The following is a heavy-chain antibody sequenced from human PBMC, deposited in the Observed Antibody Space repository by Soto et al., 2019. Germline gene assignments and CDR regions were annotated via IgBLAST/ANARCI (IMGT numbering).Heavy chain of an antibody. CDR3: ARDLVRGVYYGMDV. V-gene: IGHV4-59*01. Sequence: SETLSLTCTVCGGSISSYYWSWIRQPPGKGLEWIGYIYYSGSTNYNPSLKSRVTISVDTSKNQFSLKLSSVTAADTAVYYCARDLVRGVYYGMDVWGQGTTVTVSS. D-gene: IGHD3-10*01. CDR1: GGSISSYY. J-gene: IGHJ6*02. CDR2: IYYSGST.